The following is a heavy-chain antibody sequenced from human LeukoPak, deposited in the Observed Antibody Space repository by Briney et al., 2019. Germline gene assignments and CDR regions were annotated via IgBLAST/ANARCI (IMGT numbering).Heavy chain of an antibody. CDR1: GFTFSSYW. D-gene: IGHD5-12*01. CDR3: ARGNGYDTYYYYYYYMDV. V-gene: IGHV3-7*03. Sequence: PGGSLRLSCAAPGFTFSSYWMSWVRQAPGKGLEGVANIKQDGSEKYYVDSVKGRFTISRDNAKNSLYLQMNSLRAEDTAVYYCARGNGYDTYYYYYYYMDVWGKGTTVTVSS. CDR2: IKQDGSEK. J-gene: IGHJ6*03.